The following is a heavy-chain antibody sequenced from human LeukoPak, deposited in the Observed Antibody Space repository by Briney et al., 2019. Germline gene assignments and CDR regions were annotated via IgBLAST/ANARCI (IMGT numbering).Heavy chain of an antibody. CDR1: GYTFTSYG. Sequence: GASVKVSCKASGYTFTSYGISWVRQAPGQGLEWMGWISAYNGNTNYAQKLQGRVTMTTDTSTSTAYMELRSLRSDDTAVYYCARVIGIVVVVAATDNWFDPWGQGTLVTVSS. D-gene: IGHD2-15*01. V-gene: IGHV1-18*01. J-gene: IGHJ5*02. CDR3: ARVIGIVVVVAATDNWFDP. CDR2: ISAYNGNT.